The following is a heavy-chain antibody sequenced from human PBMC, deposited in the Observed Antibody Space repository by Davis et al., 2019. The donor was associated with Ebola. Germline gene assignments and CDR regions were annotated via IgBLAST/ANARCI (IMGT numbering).Heavy chain of an antibody. CDR2: IYSGGST. J-gene: IGHJ4*02. CDR3: ARDYYDSSGYHGL. CDR1: GFTVSSNY. Sequence: PGGSLRLSCAASGFTVSSNYMSWVRQAPGKGLEWVSVIYSGGSTYYADSVKGRFTISRDNAKNSLYLQMNSLRDEDTAVYYCARDYYDSSGYHGLWGQGTLVTVSS. D-gene: IGHD3-22*01. V-gene: IGHV3-53*01.